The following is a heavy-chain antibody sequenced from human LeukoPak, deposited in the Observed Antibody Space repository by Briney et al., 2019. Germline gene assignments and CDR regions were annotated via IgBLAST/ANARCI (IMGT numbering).Heavy chain of an antibody. CDR1: GSTFSSYT. CDR2: IIPILGVT. D-gene: IGHD1-26*01. J-gene: IGHJ4*02. V-gene: IGHV1-69*04. CDR3: ARDRRLKSGTYYYFDY. Sequence: SVKVSCKASGSTFSSYTINWVRQAPGQGLEWMGRIIPILGVTNYAQKFQGRVTITADKSTSTAYMELSTLASEDTAVYYCARDRRLKSGTYYYFDYWGQGTLVTVSS.